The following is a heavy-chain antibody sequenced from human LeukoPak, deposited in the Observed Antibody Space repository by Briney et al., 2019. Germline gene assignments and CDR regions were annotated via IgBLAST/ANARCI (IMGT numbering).Heavy chain of an antibody. CDR3: ARRGIPVPGLDY. D-gene: IGHD6-19*01. V-gene: IGHV4-59*08. CDR1: GGSISGYY. CDR2: IYHSGNP. Sequence: PSDTLTLTCTLSGGSISGYYWSWIRQPPGKGLEWIGYIYHSGNPNYNPPLRSRVTISVDTSRNQFSLKLSSVTAADTAVYYCARRGIPVPGLDYWGEGSLVAVSS. J-gene: IGHJ4*02.